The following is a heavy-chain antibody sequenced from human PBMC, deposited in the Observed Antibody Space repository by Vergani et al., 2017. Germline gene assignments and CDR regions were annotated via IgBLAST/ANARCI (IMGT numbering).Heavy chain of an antibody. V-gene: IGHV4-38-2*01. CDR3: ARVPLTGMGIAFDI. CDR2: IYHSGST. CDR1: GYSIRNGYY. D-gene: IGHD7-27*01. Sequence: QVQLQESGPGLVEPSETLSLTCAVSGYSIRNGYYWGWIRQPPGKGLEWIGSIYHSGSTHYNPSLKSRVTISVDTSKNDFSLKVTSVTAADTAVYYCARVPLTGMGIAFDIWGQGTMVTVSS. J-gene: IGHJ3*02.